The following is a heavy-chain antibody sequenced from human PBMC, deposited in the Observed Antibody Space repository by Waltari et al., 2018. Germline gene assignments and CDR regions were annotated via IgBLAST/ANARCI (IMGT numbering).Heavy chain of an antibody. Sequence: EVQLVESGGGLVKPGGSLRLSCAASGFTFSSYSMNWVRQAPGKGLEWVSSISSSSSYIYYADSVKGRFTISRDNANNSLYLQMNSLRAEDTAVYYCARDIAAGYSSGWVYYYYGMDVWGQGTTVTVSS. CDR1: GFTFSSYS. CDR2: ISSSSSYI. V-gene: IGHV3-21*01. J-gene: IGHJ6*02. D-gene: IGHD6-19*01. CDR3: ARDIAAGYSSGWVYYYYGMDV.